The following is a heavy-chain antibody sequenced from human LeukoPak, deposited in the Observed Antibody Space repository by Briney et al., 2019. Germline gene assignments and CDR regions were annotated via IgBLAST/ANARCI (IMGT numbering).Heavy chain of an antibody. Sequence: SETLSLTCAVYGGSFSGYYWSWIRQPPGKRLEWIGEINHSGSTNYDPSLKSRVTISVDTSKNQFSLKLSSVTAADTAVYYCATGIAAAGTLPPFDYWGQGTLVTVSS. V-gene: IGHV4-34*01. CDR1: GGSFSGYY. CDR3: ATGIAAAGTLPPFDY. J-gene: IGHJ4*02. CDR2: INHSGST. D-gene: IGHD6-13*01.